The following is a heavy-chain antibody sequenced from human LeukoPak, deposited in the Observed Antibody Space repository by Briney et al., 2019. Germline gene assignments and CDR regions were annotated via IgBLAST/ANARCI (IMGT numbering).Heavy chain of an antibody. V-gene: IGHV4-59*11. D-gene: IGHD4-23*01. CDR1: GGSISTHY. CDR3: ASAMSATVVND. CDR2: IYYSGST. J-gene: IGHJ4*02. Sequence: SETLSLTRTLSGGSISTHYWSWIRPPPGRGLGWIGYIYYSGSTNYNPSIKSRVTISVDTSKKQFSLKLSSVTAADTAVYYCASAMSATVVNDWGQGTLVTVSS.